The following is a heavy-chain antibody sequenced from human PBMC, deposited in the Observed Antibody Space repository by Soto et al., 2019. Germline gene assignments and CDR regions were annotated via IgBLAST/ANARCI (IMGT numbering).Heavy chain of an antibody. D-gene: IGHD3-10*01. J-gene: IGHJ4*02. CDR1: GGSISSGDYY. CDR3: ARGYYGSGSYLDY. CDR2: IYYSGST. Sequence: SETLPLTCTVSGGSISSGDYYWSWIRTPPGKGLEWIGYIYYSGSTNYNPSLKSRVTISVDTSKNQFSLKLSSVTAADTAVYYCARGYYGSGSYLDYWGQGTLVTVSS. V-gene: IGHV4-61*08.